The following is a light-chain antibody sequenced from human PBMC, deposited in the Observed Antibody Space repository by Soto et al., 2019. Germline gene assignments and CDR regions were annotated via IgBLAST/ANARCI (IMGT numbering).Light chain of an antibody. J-gene: IGLJ7*01. CDR2: GND. Sequence: QSVLTQPPSVSGAPGQRVTISCTGSSSNIGAGYDVHWYQHLPGTSPRLLIYGNDRRTSGVPVRFSGSKSGTSASLAITGLQPEDEADYYCQSFATSLRVSAVFGGGTQLTVL. V-gene: IGLV1-40*01. CDR3: QSFATSLRVSAV. CDR1: SSNIGAGYD.